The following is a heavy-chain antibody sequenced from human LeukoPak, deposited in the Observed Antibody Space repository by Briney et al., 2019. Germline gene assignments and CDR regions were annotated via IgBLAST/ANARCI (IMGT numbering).Heavy chain of an antibody. Sequence: GGSLRLSCAASGFTFDDYAMHWVRQAPGKGLEWVSGTSWNSGSIGYADSVKGRFTISRDNAKNSLYLQMNSLRAEDTALYYCAKDGDYGDYAVDYWGQGTLVTVSS. D-gene: IGHD4-17*01. J-gene: IGHJ4*02. V-gene: IGHV3-9*01. CDR1: GFTFDDYA. CDR2: TSWNSGSI. CDR3: AKDGDYGDYAVDY.